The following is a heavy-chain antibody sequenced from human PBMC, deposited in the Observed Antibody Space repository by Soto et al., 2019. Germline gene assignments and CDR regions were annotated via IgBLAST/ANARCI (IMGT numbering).Heavy chain of an antibody. CDR3: SREGRDGYNFLIDY. CDR1: GFTFSSYA. CDR2: ISYDGSNK. Sequence: QVQLVESGGGVVQPGRSLRLSCAATGFTFSSYAMHWVRQAPGKGLEWVAVISYDGSNKYYADSVKGRFTISRDNSKNTLYLQMNSLRAEDTAVYYCSREGRDGYNFLIDYWGQGTLVTVSS. V-gene: IGHV3-30-3*01. D-gene: IGHD5-12*01. J-gene: IGHJ4*02.